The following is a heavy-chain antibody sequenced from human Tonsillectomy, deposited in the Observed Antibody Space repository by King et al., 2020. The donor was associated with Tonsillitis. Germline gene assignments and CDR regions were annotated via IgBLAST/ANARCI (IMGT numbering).Heavy chain of an antibody. V-gene: IGHV3-23*04. CDR1: GFTFSSYA. J-gene: IGHJ1*01. Sequence: VQLVESGGGLVQPGGSLRLSCAASGFTFSSYAMSWVRQAPGKGLEWVSAISGSGGSTYYADSVKGRFTISRDNSKNTLYLQMNSLRAEDTAVYYCATGVEMATMGGMIRYFQLWGQGTLVTVSS. CDR2: ISGSGGST. CDR3: ATGVEMATMGGMIRYFQL. D-gene: IGHD5-24*01.